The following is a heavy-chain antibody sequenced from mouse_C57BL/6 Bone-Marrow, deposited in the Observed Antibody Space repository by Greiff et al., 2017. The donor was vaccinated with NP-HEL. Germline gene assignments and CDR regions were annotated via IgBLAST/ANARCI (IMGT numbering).Heavy chain of an antibody. D-gene: IGHD1-1*01. J-gene: IGHJ1*03. V-gene: IGHV1-59*01. Sequence: QVQLQQPGAELVRPGTSVKLSCKASGYTFTSYWMHWVKQRPGQGLEWIGVIDPSDSYTNYNQKFKGKATLTIDTSSSTAYMQLSSLTSEDSAVYYCASTGYGSSYWYFDVWGTGTTVTVSS. CDR3: ASTGYGSSYWYFDV. CDR2: IDPSDSYT. CDR1: GYTFTSYW.